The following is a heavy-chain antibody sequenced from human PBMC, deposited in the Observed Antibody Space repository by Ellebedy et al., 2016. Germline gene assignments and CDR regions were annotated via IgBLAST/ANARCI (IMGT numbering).Heavy chain of an antibody. Sequence: GESLKISXAASGFTFSSYAMSWVRQAPGKGLEWVSAISGSGGSTYYADSVKGRFTISRDNSKNTLYLQMNSLKTEDTAVYYCTTVTGYCSSTSCYADYYYGMDVWGQGTLVTVSS. V-gene: IGHV3-23*01. CDR3: TTVTGYCSSTSCYADYYYGMDV. CDR2: ISGSGGST. J-gene: IGHJ6*02. D-gene: IGHD2-2*01. CDR1: GFTFSSYA.